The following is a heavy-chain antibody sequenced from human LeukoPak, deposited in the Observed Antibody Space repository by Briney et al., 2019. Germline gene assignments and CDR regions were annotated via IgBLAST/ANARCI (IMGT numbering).Heavy chain of an antibody. CDR3: ASRGSYSSSWYRTDY. D-gene: IGHD6-13*01. CDR1: GGSISSYY. CDR2: IYYSGST. J-gene: IGHJ4*02. Sequence: PSETLSLTCTVSGGSISSYYWSWIRQPPGKGLEWIGYIYYSGSTNYNPSLKSRVTISVDTSKNQFSLKLSSVTAADTAVYYCASRGSYSSSWYRTDYWGQGTLVTVSS. V-gene: IGHV4-59*08.